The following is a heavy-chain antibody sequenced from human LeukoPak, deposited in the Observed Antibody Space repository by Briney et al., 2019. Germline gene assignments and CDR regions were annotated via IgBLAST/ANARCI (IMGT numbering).Heavy chain of an antibody. CDR1: GFTFRRHG. CDR3: ARSNTVTSNYYYGMDV. Sequence: PGGSLRLSCAASGFTFRRHGMQWVRQAPGKGLEWVAVIWYDGSKKYYADSVKGRFTISRDNSKNTLDLQMSSLRAEDTAEYYCARSNTVTSNYYYGMDVWGQGTTVTVSS. V-gene: IGHV3-33*01. J-gene: IGHJ6*02. D-gene: IGHD4-11*01. CDR2: IWYDGSKK.